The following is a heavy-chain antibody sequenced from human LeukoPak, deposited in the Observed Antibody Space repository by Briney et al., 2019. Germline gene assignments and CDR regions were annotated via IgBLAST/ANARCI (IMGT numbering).Heavy chain of an antibody. CDR3: ASSVVPAARYYYYYYGMDV. J-gene: IGHJ6*02. V-gene: IGHV4-34*01. Sequence: SETLSLTCAVYGGSFSGYYWSWIRQPPGKGLEWIGKINHSGSTNYNPSLKSRVTISVDTSKNQFSLKLSSVTAADTAVYYCASSVVPAARYYYYYYGMDVWGQGTTVTVSS. CDR1: GGSFSGYY. CDR2: INHSGST. D-gene: IGHD2-2*01.